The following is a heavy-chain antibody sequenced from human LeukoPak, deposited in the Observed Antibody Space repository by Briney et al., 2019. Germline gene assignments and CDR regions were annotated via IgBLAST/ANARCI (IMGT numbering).Heavy chain of an antibody. D-gene: IGHD2-15*01. J-gene: IGHJ4*02. V-gene: IGHV4-59*01. CDR3: ARAPCSGGSCYPPDY. CDR2: IYYSGST. Sequence: SETLSLTCTVSGGSINTYFWSWIRQPPGKGLEWIGYIYYSGSTNYNPSLKSRVTISVDTSKNQFSLKLSSVTAADTAVYYCARAPCSGGSCYPPDYWGQGTLVTVSS. CDR1: GGSINTYF.